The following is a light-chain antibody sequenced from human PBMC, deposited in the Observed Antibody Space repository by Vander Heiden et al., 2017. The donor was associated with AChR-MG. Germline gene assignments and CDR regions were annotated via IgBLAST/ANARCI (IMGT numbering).Light chain of an antibody. CDR1: SSDIGGYNY. CDR3: SSYTSTSTLVV. J-gene: IGLJ2*01. CDR2: DVN. Sequence: QSALTQPASVSGSPGQSITIACTGTSSDIGGYNYVSWYQQHPGNAPKLMIYDVNNRPSGVSNRFSGSKSGNTASLTISGLQAEDEATYSCSSYTSTSTLVVFGGGTKLTVL. V-gene: IGLV2-14*03.